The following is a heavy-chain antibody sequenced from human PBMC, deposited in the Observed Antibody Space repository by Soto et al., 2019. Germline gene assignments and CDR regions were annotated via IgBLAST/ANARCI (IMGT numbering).Heavy chain of an antibody. Sequence: QVQLQQWGAGLLRPSETLSLTCAVYGGPFSAYYWSWIRQPPGKGLEWIGEINDRGSTNYTPSLKSRVTISVDTSKNQFSLRLTSVTAADTAVYYCAGADFGDYDFSYWGQGALVTVSS. CDR3: AGADFGDYDFSY. J-gene: IGHJ4*02. D-gene: IGHD4-17*01. CDR1: GGPFSAYY. CDR2: INDRGST. V-gene: IGHV4-34*01.